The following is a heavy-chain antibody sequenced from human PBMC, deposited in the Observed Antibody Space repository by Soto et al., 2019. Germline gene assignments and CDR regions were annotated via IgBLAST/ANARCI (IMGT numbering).Heavy chain of an antibody. V-gene: IGHV3-11*06. CDR2: ISSSSSYT. CDR3: ARGSPSCSGGSCYKYFDY. J-gene: IGHJ4*02. D-gene: IGHD2-15*01. Sequence: GGSLRLSCAASGFPFSDYYMSWIRQAPGKGLEWVSYISSSSSYTNYADSVKGRFTISRDNAKNSLYLQMNSLRAEDTAVYYCARGSPSCSGGSCYKYFDYWGQGT. CDR1: GFPFSDYY.